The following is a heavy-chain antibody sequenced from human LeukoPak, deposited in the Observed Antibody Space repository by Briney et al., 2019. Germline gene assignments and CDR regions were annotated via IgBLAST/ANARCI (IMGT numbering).Heavy chain of an antibody. Sequence: SETLSLTCTVSGCSISSSSYYWVWLRQPPGKGLVWIGSIYYSGSTYYNPSLKSRVTISVDTSKNQFSLKLSSVTAADTAVYYCARDLYADANWFDPWGQGTLVTVSS. J-gene: IGHJ5*02. V-gene: IGHV4-39*07. CDR2: IYYSGST. CDR1: GCSISSSSYY. CDR3: ARDLYADANWFDP. D-gene: IGHD3-16*01.